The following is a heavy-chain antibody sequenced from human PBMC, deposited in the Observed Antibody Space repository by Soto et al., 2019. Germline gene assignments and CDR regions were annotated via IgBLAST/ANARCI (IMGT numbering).Heavy chain of an antibody. CDR3: ARDRLRLGELSLIGYFDY. D-gene: IGHD3-16*02. CDR2: ISYDGINE. Sequence: QVQLVESGGSVVQPGRSLRLSCEASGFTFTSYAMHWVRQAPGKGLEWAAVISYDGINEYYADSVKGRFTISRDNFKNTLFLQLSSLRGEDTAVYYCARDRLRLGELSLIGYFDYCGQGTLVTVSS. J-gene: IGHJ4*02. CDR1: GFTFTSYA. V-gene: IGHV3-30*15.